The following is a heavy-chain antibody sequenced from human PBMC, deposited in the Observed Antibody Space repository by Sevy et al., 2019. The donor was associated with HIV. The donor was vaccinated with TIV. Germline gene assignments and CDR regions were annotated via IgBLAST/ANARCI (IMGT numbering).Heavy chain of an antibody. CDR3: ARVPLYDDPWYCDH. J-gene: IGHJ4*02. V-gene: IGHV3-48*01. D-gene: IGHD3-16*01. CDR2: ISGTSHTI. CDR1: GFSFSPYS. Sequence: GGSLRLSCGASGFSFSPYSMNWVRQAPGKGLEWISYISGTSHTIYYADSVKGRFTISRDNAKNSLYLQMNSLRAEDTALYYGARVPLYDDPWYCDHWGQGTLVTVSS.